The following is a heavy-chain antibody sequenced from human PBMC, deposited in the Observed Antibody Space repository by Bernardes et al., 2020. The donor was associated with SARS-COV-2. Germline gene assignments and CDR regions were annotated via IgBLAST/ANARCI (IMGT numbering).Heavy chain of an antibody. D-gene: IGHD6-19*01. V-gene: IGHV3-23*01. CDR3: ARDWVAAVAGTGVY. CDR1: GFTFSSYA. CDR2: ISGSGGST. Sequence: GGSLRLSCAASGFTFSSYAMSWVRQAPGKGLEWVSAISGSGGSTYYADSVKGRFTISRDNSKNTLYLQMNSLRAEDTAVYYCARDWVAAVAGTGVYWGQGTLVTVSS. J-gene: IGHJ4*02.